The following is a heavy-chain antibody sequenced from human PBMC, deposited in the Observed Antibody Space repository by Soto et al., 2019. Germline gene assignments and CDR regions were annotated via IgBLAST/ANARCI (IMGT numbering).Heavy chain of an antibody. J-gene: IGHJ6*02. CDR3: ARGSPMVRGGSNYYYYGMDV. Sequence: SETLSLTCTVSGGSISSYYWSWIRQPPGKGLEWIGYIYYSGSTNYNPSLKSRVTISVDTSKNQFSLKLSSVTAADTAVYYCARGSPMVRGGSNYYYYGMDVWGQGTTVTVSS. CDR1: GGSISSYY. CDR2: IYYSGST. V-gene: IGHV4-59*12. D-gene: IGHD3-10*01.